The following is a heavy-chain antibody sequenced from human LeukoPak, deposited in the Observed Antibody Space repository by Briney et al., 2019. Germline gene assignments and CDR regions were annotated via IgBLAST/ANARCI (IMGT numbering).Heavy chain of an antibody. CDR3: ARGSPRFDY. CDR1: GGSISPYY. J-gene: IGHJ4*02. Sequence: SETLSLTCTVSGGSISPYYWSWIRQPPGKGLEWIGYVYYSGTTNYNPSLKSRVTISVDTSKNQFSLKLSSVTAADTAVYYCARGSPRFDYWGQGTLVTVSS. V-gene: IGHV4-59*08. D-gene: IGHD3-10*01. CDR2: VYYSGTT.